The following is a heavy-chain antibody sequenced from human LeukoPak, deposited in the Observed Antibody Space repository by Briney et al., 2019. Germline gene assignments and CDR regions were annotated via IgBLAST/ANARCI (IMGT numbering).Heavy chain of an antibody. CDR1: GFTFSSYS. Sequence: GGSLRLSCAASGFTFSSYSMSWVRQAPGKGPEWVANINSSSSAIYYVDSVKGRFTISRDNAKNSLYLQMNSLRAEDTAVYYCVRQRNRFPVTTGLYCDHGGQGPLVTVPS. CDR3: VRQRNRFPVTTGLYCDH. J-gene: IGHJ4*02. D-gene: IGHD4-11*01. V-gene: IGHV3-48*04. CDR2: INSSSSAI.